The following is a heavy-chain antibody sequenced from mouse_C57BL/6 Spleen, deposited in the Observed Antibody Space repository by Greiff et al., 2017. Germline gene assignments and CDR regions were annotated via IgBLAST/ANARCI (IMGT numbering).Heavy chain of an antibody. CDR3: ARQGGNPFDY. Sequence: VQLKQSGPELVKPGASVKISCKASGYSFTGYYMNWVKQSPEKSLEWIGEINPSTGGTTSNQKFKAKATLTVDKSSSTAYMQLKSLTSEDSAVYYCARQGGNPFDYWGQGTTLTVSS. V-gene: IGHV1-42*01. CDR2: INPSTGGT. D-gene: IGHD2-1*01. CDR1: GYSFTGYY. J-gene: IGHJ2*01.